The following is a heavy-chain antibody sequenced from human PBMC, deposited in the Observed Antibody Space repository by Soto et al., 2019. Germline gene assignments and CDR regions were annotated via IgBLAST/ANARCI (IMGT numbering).Heavy chain of an antibody. CDR3: ARVGPSGYYYGVDY. CDR1: GGSISRGGYY. V-gene: IGHV4-31*03. D-gene: IGHD3-10*01. J-gene: IGHJ4*02. CDR2: IYYSGST. Sequence: QVQLQESGPGLVKPSQTLSLTCTVSGGSISRGGYYWSWIRQHPGKGLEWIGYIYYSGSTYYNPSLKSRVTISVDTSKNQFSLKLSSVTAADTAVYYCARVGPSGYYYGVDYWGQGTLVTVSS.